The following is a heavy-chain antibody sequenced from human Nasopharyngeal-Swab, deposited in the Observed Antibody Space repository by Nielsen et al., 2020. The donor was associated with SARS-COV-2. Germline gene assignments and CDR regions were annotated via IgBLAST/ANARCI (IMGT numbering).Heavy chain of an antibody. CDR3: AKGFADDSSGYYQLDNWFDP. J-gene: IGHJ5*02. Sequence: GGSLRLSCAASGFTFDDYAMHWVRQAPGKGLEWVSGISWNSGSIGYADSVKGRFTISRDNAKNSLYLQMNSLRAEDTALYYCAKGFADDSSGYYQLDNWFDPWGQGTLVTVSS. D-gene: IGHD3-22*01. V-gene: IGHV3-9*01. CDR2: ISWNSGSI. CDR1: GFTFDDYA.